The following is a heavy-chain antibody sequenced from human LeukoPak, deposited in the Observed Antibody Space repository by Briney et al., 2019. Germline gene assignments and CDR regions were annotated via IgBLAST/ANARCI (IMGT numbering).Heavy chain of an antibody. Sequence: ASVKVSCKVSGYTLTELSMHWVRQAPGRGLEWMGGFDPEDGETIYAQKFQGRVTMTEDTSTDTAYMELSSLRSEDTAVYYCAALEDYGDYEFVHWGQGTLVTVSS. J-gene: IGHJ4*02. CDR3: AALEDYGDYEFVH. V-gene: IGHV1-24*01. CDR1: GYTLTELS. D-gene: IGHD4-17*01. CDR2: FDPEDGET.